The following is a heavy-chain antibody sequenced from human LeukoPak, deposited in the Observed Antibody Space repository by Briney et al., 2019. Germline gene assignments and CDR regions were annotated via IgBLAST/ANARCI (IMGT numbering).Heavy chain of an antibody. J-gene: IGHJ4*02. CDR3: ARDRGELRFDY. Sequence: GGSLRLSCAASGFTLSSYWMHWVRQAPGKGLVWVSRINSDGSSTSYADSVKGRFTISRDNAKNTLYLQMNSLRAEDTAVYYCARDRGELRFDYWGQGTLVTVSS. D-gene: IGHD1-26*01. CDR2: INSDGSST. CDR1: GFTLSSYW. V-gene: IGHV3-74*01.